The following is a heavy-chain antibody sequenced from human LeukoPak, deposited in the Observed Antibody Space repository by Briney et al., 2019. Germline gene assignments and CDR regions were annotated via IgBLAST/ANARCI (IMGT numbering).Heavy chain of an antibody. V-gene: IGHV3-7*01. Sequence: GGSLRLSCAASGFTFSSYGMTGVRQAPGKGRGGVANIKQDGSEKYYVDSVKGRFTISRDNAKNSLYLQMNSLRAEDTAVYYCARVSPKDAFDIWGQGTMVTVSS. J-gene: IGHJ3*02. CDR1: GFTFSSYG. CDR3: ARVSPKDAFDI. CDR2: IKQDGSEK.